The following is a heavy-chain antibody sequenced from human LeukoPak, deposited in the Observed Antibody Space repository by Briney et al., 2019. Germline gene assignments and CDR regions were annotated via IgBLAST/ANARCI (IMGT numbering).Heavy chain of an antibody. D-gene: IGHD1-20*01. J-gene: IGHJ4*02. CDR3: AKDLSKYNWNDGPLDY. CDR1: GLNFDDYA. CDR2: VSGDGGNS. Sequence: GGSLRLSCVASGLNFDDYAMHWVRHAPGKGLEWVSFVSGDGGNSYYADSVKGRFTISRDNSKNSLFLQMNSLRSEDTALYYCAKDLSKYNWNDGPLDYWGQGSPVTVSS. V-gene: IGHV3-43*02.